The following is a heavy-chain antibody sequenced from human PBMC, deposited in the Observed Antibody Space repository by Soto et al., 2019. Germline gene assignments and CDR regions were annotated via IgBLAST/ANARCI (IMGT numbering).Heavy chain of an antibody. J-gene: IGHJ6*02. CDR3: ARHQEVRGVVVPFHYYGMDV. CDR2: IYSSGST. Sequence: SETLSLTCTVSGCSISGNYWRWILQPPGKGLQWIGYIYSSGSTNYNPSLKSRVTISVDTSKNQFSLKLSSVTAADTAVYYCARHQEVRGVVVPFHYYGMDVWGQGTTVT. D-gene: IGHD3-10*01. V-gene: IGHV4-59*08. CDR1: GCSISGNY.